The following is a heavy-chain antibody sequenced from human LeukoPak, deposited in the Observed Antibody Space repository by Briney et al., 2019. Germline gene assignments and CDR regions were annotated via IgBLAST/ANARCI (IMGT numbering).Heavy chain of an antibody. J-gene: IGHJ6*02. Sequence: SETLSLTCTVSGGSISSYYWSWIRQPAGKGLEWIGRIYTSGSTNYNPSLKSRVTMSVDTSKNQFSLKLSSVTAADTAVYYFARGDMVATPDGMDVWGQGTTVTVS. CDR1: GGSISSYY. CDR3: ARGDMVATPDGMDV. D-gene: IGHD5-12*01. V-gene: IGHV4-4*07. CDR2: IYTSGST.